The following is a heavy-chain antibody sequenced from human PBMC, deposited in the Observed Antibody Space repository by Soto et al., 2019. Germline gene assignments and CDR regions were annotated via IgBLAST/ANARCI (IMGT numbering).Heavy chain of an antibody. CDR1: GGSIRSYY. CDR2: IYYSGST. CDR3: ARVWGGAFDI. J-gene: IGHJ3*02. V-gene: IGHV4-59*01. Sequence: SETLSLTCTVSGGSIRSYYWSWIRQPPGKGLEWIGYIYYSGSTNYNPSLKSRVTISVDTSKNQFSLKLSFVTAADTAVYYCARVWGGAFDIWGQGTMVTVSS. D-gene: IGHD3-10*01.